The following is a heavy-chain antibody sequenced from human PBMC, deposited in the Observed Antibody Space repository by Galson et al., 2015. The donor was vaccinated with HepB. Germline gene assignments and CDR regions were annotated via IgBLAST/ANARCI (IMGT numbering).Heavy chain of an antibody. V-gene: IGHV1-18*04. CDR1: GYTFSSYS. Sequence: SVKVSCKASGYTFSSYSITWARQAPGQGLEWMGWISPYSRHIEYSQKVQGRVTMTTDTSTTTAYMELRSLTSDDTAVYYCARGALVVVVGGTQNSWFDPWGQGTLVTVSS. CDR2: ISPYSRHI. J-gene: IGHJ5*02. D-gene: IGHD2-15*01. CDR3: ARGALVVVVGGTQNSWFDP.